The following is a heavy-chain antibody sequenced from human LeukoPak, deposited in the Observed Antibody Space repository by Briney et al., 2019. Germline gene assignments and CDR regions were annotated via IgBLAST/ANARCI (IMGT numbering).Heavy chain of an antibody. CDR1: GGSFSGYY. CDR2: INHSRST. J-gene: IGHJ4*02. Sequence: PSETLSLTCAVYGGSFSGYYWSWIRQPPGKGLEWIGEINHSRSTNCNPSLKSRVTISVDTSKNQFSLKLSSVTAADTAVYYCASRQQLVVGVFDYWGQGTLVTVSS. V-gene: IGHV4-34*01. CDR3: ASRQQLVVGVFDY. D-gene: IGHD6-6*01.